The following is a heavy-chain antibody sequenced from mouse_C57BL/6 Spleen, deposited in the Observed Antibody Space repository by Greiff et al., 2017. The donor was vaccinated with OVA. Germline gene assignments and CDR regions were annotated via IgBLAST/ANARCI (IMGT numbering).Heavy chain of an antibody. V-gene: IGHV5-6*01. CDR1: GFTFSSYG. CDR3: ARGAYSNLWYFDV. Sequence: EVQLVESGGDLVKPGGSLKLSCAASGFTFSSYGMSWVRQTPDKRLEWVATISSGGSYTYYPDSVKGRFTISRDNAKNTLYLQMSSLKSEDTAMYYCARGAYSNLWYFDVWGTGTTVTVSS. J-gene: IGHJ1*03. D-gene: IGHD2-5*01. CDR2: ISSGGSYT.